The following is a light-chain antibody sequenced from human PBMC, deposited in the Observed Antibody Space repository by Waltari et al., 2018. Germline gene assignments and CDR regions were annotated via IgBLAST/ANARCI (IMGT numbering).Light chain of an antibody. J-gene: IGKJ1*01. Sequence: EIVMTQSPATLSVSPGERATLSCRASQRVSSNLAWYQQKPGQAPRLLIYGASTRATGIPARFSGSGSGTEFTLTISSLQSEDFAVYYCQQYNNWPVGFGQGTKVEIK. CDR1: QRVSSN. V-gene: IGKV3-15*01. CDR2: GAS. CDR3: QQYNNWPVG.